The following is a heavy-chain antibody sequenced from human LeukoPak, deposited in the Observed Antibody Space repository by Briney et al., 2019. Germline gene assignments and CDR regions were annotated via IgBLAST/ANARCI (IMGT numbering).Heavy chain of an antibody. CDR1: GFTFSSYS. CDR3: ARTRYRTNGVCLLNGMDV. D-gene: IGHD2-8*01. Sequence: GGSLRLSCAASGFTFSSYSMNWVRQAPGKGLEWVSSISSSSSYIYYADSVKGRFTISRDNAKNSLYLQMNSLRAEDTAVYYCARTRYRTNGVCLLNGMDVWGQGTTVTVSS. J-gene: IGHJ6*02. CDR2: ISSSSSYI. V-gene: IGHV3-21*01.